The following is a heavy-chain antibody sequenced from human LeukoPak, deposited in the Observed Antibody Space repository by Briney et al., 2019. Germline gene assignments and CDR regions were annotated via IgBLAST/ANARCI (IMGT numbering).Heavy chain of an antibody. D-gene: IGHD4-17*01. V-gene: IGHV3-13*01. J-gene: IGHJ4*02. Sequence: GGSLRLSCAASGFTFSSYDMHWVRQATGKGLEWVSAIGTAGDAYYPGSVKGRFTIHRDSSKNTLYLQMNTLRADDTAVYYCTKADDGFAYWGQGTLVTVSS. CDR2: IGTAGDA. CDR3: TKADDGFAY. CDR1: GFTFSSYD.